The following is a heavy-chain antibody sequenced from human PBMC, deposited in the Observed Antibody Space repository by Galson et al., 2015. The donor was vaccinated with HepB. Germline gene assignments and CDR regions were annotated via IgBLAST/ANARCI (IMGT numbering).Heavy chain of an antibody. CDR2: ISSNGGST. CDR3: VINDYDFWSGYYY. CDR1: GFTFSSYA. V-gene: IGHV3-64D*06. D-gene: IGHD3-3*01. J-gene: IGHJ4*02. Sequence: SLRLSCAASGFTFSSYAMHWVRQAPGKGLEYVSAISSNGGSTYYADSVKGRFTISRDNSKNTLYLQMSSLRAEDTAVYYCVINDYDFWSGYYYWGQGTLVTVSS.